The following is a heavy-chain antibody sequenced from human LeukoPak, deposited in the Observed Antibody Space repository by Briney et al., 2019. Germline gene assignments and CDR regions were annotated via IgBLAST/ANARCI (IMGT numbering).Heavy chain of an antibody. D-gene: IGHD2-2*01. Sequence: GGSLRLSCAASGLTFSSYEMNWVRQPPGKGLEWVSYISSSGSTIYYAASVKGRFTISRDSAKNSLSLQMNSLSAKDTDGYNCPRGGMGGTIVVVPAAFDYWGQGTLVTVSS. CDR1: GLTFSSYE. J-gene: IGHJ4*02. V-gene: IGHV3-48*03. CDR2: ISSSGSTI. CDR3: PRGGMGGTIVVVPAAFDY.